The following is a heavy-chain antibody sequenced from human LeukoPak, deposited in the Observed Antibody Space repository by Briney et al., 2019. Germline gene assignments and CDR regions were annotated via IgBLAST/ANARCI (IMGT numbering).Heavy chain of an antibody. CDR2: IKQDGSEQ. Sequence: GGSLRLSCAASGFTFRSYGMTWVRQAPGKGLEWVANIKQDGSEQYYVDSVKGRFTISRDNVKNSLYLQMNSLRAEDTAVYYCARDQTPFVWGQGTLVTVSS. V-gene: IGHV3-7*01. J-gene: IGHJ4*02. CDR1: GFTFRSYG. CDR3: ARDQTPFV.